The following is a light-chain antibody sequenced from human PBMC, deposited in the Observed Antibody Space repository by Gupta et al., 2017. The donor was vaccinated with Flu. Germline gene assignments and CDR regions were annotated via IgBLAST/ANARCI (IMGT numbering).Light chain of an antibody. Sequence: SSELTQDPAVSVALGQTVRITCQGDSLRSSYASWYQQKPGQAPVLVIYAKNNRPSGIPDRFSGSSSGNTASLTITVAQAEDEADYYCNSRDSSDNHQAVFGGGTKLTVL. CDR1: SLRSSY. CDR3: NSRDSSDNHQAV. V-gene: IGLV3-19*01. J-gene: IGLJ2*01. CDR2: AKN.